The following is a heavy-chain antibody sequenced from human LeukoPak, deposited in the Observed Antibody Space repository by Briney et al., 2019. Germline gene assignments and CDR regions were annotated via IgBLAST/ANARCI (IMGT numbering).Heavy chain of an antibody. V-gene: IGHV3-23*01. J-gene: IGHJ4*02. Sequence: GGSLRLSCEASGFTFNTYSMNWARQAPGKGLEWVSGISGSGGSTFYADSVKGRFTISRDNSKNTLYLQMNSLRAEDTAVYYCAKDRAYYSDSSGYYLVRAYDYWGQGTLVTVSS. CDR2: ISGSGGST. D-gene: IGHD3-22*01. CDR1: GFTFNTYS. CDR3: AKDRAYYSDSSGYYLVRAYDY.